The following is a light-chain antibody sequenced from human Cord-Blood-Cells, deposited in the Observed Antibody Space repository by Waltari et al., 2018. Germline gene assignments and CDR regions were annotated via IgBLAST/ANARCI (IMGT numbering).Light chain of an antibody. V-gene: IGKV1-39*01. CDR1: QSISSY. CDR3: QQSYSTSWT. J-gene: IGKJ1*01. CDR2: AAS. Sequence: PSFLFVPVGVRGRLTCRASQSISSYLNWYQQKPGKAPKLLIYAASSLQSGVPSRFSGSGSGTDFTLTISSLQPEDFATYYCQQSYSTSWTFGQGTKVEIK.